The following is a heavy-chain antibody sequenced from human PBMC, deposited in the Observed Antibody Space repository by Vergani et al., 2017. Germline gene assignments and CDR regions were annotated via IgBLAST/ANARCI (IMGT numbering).Heavy chain of an antibody. CDR2: IYPGNSDT. CDR3: ARHTTYTDS. J-gene: IGHJ4*02. V-gene: IGHV5-51*01. CDR1: GYSFSRNW. Sequence: EVQLEQSGAAVKKPGESLEISCKGSGYSFSRNWIAWVRERPGQGLEWMGMIYPGNSDTRYSPSFQGQVTISADKSISTAFLQWDSLKASDTALYYCARHTTYTDSWGQGTLVTVSS. D-gene: IGHD1-1*01.